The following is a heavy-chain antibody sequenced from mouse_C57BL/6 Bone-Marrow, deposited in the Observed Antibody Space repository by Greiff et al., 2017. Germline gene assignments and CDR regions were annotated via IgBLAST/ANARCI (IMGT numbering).Heavy chain of an antibody. CDR3: ARIYYAMDY. J-gene: IGHJ4*01. Sequence: VQLQQPGAELVRPGTSVKLSCKASGYTFTSYWMHWVKQRPGQGLEWIGVIDPSDSYTNYTQKFKGKATLTVDTSSSTAYMQLSSLTSEDSAVYYCARIYYAMDYWGQGTSVTVSS. CDR1: GYTFTSYW. CDR2: IDPSDSYT. V-gene: IGHV1-59*01.